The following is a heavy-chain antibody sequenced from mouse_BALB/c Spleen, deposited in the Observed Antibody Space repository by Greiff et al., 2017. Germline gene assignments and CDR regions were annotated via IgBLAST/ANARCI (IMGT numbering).Heavy chain of an antibody. CDR2: IYWDDDK. Sequence: QVTLKESGPGILQPSQTLSLTCSFSGFSLSTSGMGVSWIRQPSGKGLEWLAHIYWDDDKRYNPSLKSRLTISKDTSSNQVFLKITSVDTADTATYYCARSQGNYVAMDYWGQGTSVTVSS. D-gene: IGHD2-1*01. CDR1: GFSLSTSGMG. J-gene: IGHJ4*01. CDR3: ARSQGNYVAMDY. V-gene: IGHV8-12*01.